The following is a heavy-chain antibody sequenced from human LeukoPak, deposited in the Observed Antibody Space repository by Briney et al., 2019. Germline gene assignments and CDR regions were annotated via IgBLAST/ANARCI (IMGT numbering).Heavy chain of an antibody. CDR2: MNDSGGT. CDR1: GGSFSSYY. Sequence: PSETLSLTCTVYGGSFSSYYWSWIRQPPGQGLEWIGDMNDSGGTNYNPSLQSRVTIPVDTYKNQFYLKLSSVTAAAAAAYLCALHIVVVPAAKKKNWFDPWAQGTLVTVSS. V-gene: IGHV4-34*01. J-gene: IGHJ5*02. CDR3: ALHIVVVPAAKKKNWFDP. D-gene: IGHD2-2*01.